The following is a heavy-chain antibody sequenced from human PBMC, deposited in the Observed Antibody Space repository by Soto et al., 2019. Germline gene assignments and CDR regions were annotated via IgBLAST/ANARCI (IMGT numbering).Heavy chain of an antibody. Sequence: PSETLSLTCAVYGGSFSGYYWSWIRQPPGKGLEWIGEINHSGSTNYNPSLKSRVTISVDTSKNQFSLKLSSVTAADTAVYYCARMNYDFWSGHVPRYYYGMDVWGQGTTVTVSS. J-gene: IGHJ6*02. D-gene: IGHD3-3*01. V-gene: IGHV4-34*01. CDR3: ARMNYDFWSGHVPRYYYGMDV. CDR2: INHSGST. CDR1: GGSFSGYY.